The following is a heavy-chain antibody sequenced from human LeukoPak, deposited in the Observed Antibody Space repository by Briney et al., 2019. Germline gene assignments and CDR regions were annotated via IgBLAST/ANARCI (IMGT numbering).Heavy chain of an antibody. CDR1: GFTFDDYG. J-gene: IGHJ4*02. V-gene: IGHV3-20*01. Sequence: GGSLRLSCAASGFTFDDYGMSWVRQAPGKGLEWVSGINWNGGSTGYADSVKGRFSISRDNAKNSLYLQMNSLRAEDTALYHCARGSRGSYSTFDYWGQGTLVTVSS. CDR2: INWNGGST. CDR3: ARGSRGSYSTFDY. D-gene: IGHD1-26*01.